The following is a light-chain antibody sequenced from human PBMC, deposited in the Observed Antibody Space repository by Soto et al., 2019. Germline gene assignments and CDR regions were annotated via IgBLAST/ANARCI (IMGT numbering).Light chain of an antibody. CDR2: DVR. CDR1: SSDIGGYNC. V-gene: IGLV2-14*01. Sequence: QSALTQPASMSGSPGQSITISCTGTSSDIGGYNCISWYQQLPGKAPKFIIYDVRNRPSGVSNRFSGSRSANTASLTISGLQAEDEADYYCSSYTSSSTVIFGGGTKATVL. J-gene: IGLJ2*01. CDR3: SSYTSSSTVI.